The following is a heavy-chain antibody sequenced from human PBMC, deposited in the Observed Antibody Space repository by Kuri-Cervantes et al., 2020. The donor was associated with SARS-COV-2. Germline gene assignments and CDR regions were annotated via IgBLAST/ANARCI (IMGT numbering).Heavy chain of an antibody. D-gene: IGHD6-13*01. CDR2: IKSKTDGGTT. CDR3: ARDHGIAAAGTSGGFDY. Sequence: GESLKISCAASGFTFSNAWMNWVRQAPGKGLEWVGRIKSKTDGGTTDYAAPVKGRFTISRDDSKNTLYLQMNSLRAEDTAVYYCARDHGIAAAGTSGGFDYWGQGTLVTVSS. J-gene: IGHJ4*02. CDR1: GFTFSNAW. V-gene: IGHV3-15*07.